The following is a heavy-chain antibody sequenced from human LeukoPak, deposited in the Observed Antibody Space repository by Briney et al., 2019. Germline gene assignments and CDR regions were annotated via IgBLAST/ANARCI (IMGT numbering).Heavy chain of an antibody. V-gene: IGHV3-48*01. CDR2: ISSSSSTI. J-gene: IGHJ6*02. CDR3: ARDQIVVIHRYGMDV. Sequence: GGSLRLSCAASGFTLTTYTMNWVRQAPGKGLEWVSYISSSSSTIYYADSVKGRFTISRDNAKNSLYLQMNSLRAEDTAVYYCARDQIVVIHRYGMDVWGQGTTVTVSS. D-gene: IGHD2-2*01. CDR1: GFTLTTYT.